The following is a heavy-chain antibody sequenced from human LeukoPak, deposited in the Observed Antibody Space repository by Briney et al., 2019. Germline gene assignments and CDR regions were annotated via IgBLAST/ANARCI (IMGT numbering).Heavy chain of an antibody. J-gene: IGHJ4*02. CDR2: INWNGGST. Sequence: GGSLRLSCAASGFTFDDYGMSWVRHAPGKGLEWVSGINWNGGSTGYADSVKGRFTISRDNAKNSLYLQMNSLRAEDTALYYCARGRYYDILTGIDYWGQGTLVTVSS. CDR1: GFTFDDYG. V-gene: IGHV3-20*04. D-gene: IGHD3-9*01. CDR3: ARGRYYDILTGIDY.